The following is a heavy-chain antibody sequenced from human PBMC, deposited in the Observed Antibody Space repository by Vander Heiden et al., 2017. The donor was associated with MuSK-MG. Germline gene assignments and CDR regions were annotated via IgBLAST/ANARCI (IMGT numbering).Heavy chain of an antibody. D-gene: IGHD4-17*01. Sequence: QVQLQESGPGLVKPSESLSLTCAVSGYSISSGYFWAWLRQPPGKGLEWIASLYHRGDTHYNPAHKSRVTISLDTSKNQCSLRLSSVTAADTAEYYGARANYGDFRRRHFDYWGQGTLVTVSS. CDR1: GYSISSGYF. CDR2: LYHRGDT. J-gene: IGHJ4*02. V-gene: IGHV4-38-2*01. CDR3: ARANYGDFRRRHFDY.